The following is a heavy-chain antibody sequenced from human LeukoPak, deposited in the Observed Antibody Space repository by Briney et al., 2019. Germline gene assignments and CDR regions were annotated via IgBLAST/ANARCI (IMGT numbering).Heavy chain of an antibody. D-gene: IGHD3-3*01. J-gene: IGHJ4*02. Sequence: GGSLRLSCAASGFTFSSYAMNWVRQASGKGLEWVSAISGSGGSTYYADSVKGRFTISRDNSKNTLYLQMNSLRAEDTAVYYCAKDRRRITIFGVVTGRGYYFDYWGQGTLVTVSS. CDR2: ISGSGGST. CDR3: AKDRRRITIFGVVTGRGYYFDY. V-gene: IGHV3-23*01. CDR1: GFTFSSYA.